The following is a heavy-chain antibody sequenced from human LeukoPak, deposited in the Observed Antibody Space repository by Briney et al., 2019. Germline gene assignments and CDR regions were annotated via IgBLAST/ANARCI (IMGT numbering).Heavy chain of an antibody. CDR1: GGSISSRTYY. Sequence: PSETLSLTCTVSGGSISSRTYYWGCIRQPPGKGLEWIGSIYYSGSTYYNPSLKSRVTMSVDTSKNQFSLKLTSMTAADTAVYYCARHSVTIFGSNWFDPWGQGTLVTVSS. CDR3: ARHSVTIFGSNWFDP. CDR2: IYYSGST. J-gene: IGHJ5*02. D-gene: IGHD3-3*01. V-gene: IGHV4-39*01.